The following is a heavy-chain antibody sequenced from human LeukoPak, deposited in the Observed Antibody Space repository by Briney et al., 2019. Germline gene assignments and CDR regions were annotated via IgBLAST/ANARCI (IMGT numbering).Heavy chain of an antibody. J-gene: IGHJ6*03. Sequence: ASVKVSCKASGYTFTNYDINWVRQATGQGLEWMGCMNPNSGNTGYAQKFQGRVTMTRNTSISTAYMELSSLRSEDTAVYYCARSLRYGDPRYYYYYMDVWGKGTTVTISS. V-gene: IGHV1-8*01. CDR2: MNPNSGNT. D-gene: IGHD4-17*01. CDR1: GYTFTNYD. CDR3: ARSLRYGDPRYYYYYMDV.